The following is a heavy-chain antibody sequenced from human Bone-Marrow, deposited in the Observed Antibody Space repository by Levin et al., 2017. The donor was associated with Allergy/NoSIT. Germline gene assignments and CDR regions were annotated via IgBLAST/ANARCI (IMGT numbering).Heavy chain of an antibody. CDR2: ISAYNGNT. Sequence: ASVKVSCKASGYTFTSYGISWVRQAPGQGLEWMGWISAYNGNTNYAQKLQGRVTMTTDTSTSTAYMELRSLRSDDTAVYYCARDGVSDYSNYNWFDPWGQGTLVTVSS. D-gene: IGHD4-11*01. CDR3: ARDGVSDYSNYNWFDP. J-gene: IGHJ5*02. V-gene: IGHV1-18*01. CDR1: GYTFTSYG.